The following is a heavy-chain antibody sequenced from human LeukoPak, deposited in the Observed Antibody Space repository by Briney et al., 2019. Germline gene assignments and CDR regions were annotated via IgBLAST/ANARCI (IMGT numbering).Heavy chain of an antibody. J-gene: IGHJ5*02. CDR1: GFTFDDYG. CDR3: ASLDYYGSGSSQP. V-gene: IGHV3-20*04. Sequence: GGSLRLSCAASGFTFDDYGMSWVRQAPGKGLEWVSGINWNGGSTGYADSVKGRFTISRDSAKNSLYLQMNSLRAEDTALYYCASLDYYGSGSSQPWGQGTLVTVSS. D-gene: IGHD3-10*01. CDR2: INWNGGST.